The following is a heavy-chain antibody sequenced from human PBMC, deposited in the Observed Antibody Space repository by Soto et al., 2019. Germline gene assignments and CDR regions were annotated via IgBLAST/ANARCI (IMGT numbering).Heavy chain of an antibody. Sequence: QVQLVQSGAEVKKPGASVKVSCKASGYTFTGYYMHWVRQAPGQGLEWMGWINPNSGGTNYAQKFQGWVTMTRNTSISTAYMELSRMRSVDTVVYYCARSGDSPLYWYFDLWGRGTLVTVSS. J-gene: IGHJ2*01. D-gene: IGHD2-21*02. CDR3: ARSGDSPLYWYFDL. V-gene: IGHV1-2*04. CDR2: INPNSGGT. CDR1: GYTFTGYY.